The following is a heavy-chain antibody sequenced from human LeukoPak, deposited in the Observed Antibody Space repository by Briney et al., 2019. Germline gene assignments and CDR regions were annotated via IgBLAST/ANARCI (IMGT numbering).Heavy chain of an antibody. Sequence: GGSLRLSCAASGFTFSSYGMHWVRQAPGKGLEWVAVIWYDGSNKYYADSVKGRFTISRDNSKNTLYLQMNSLGAEDTAVYYCASTSGWYEPIDYWGQGTLVTVSS. CDR3: ASTSGWYEPIDY. J-gene: IGHJ4*02. CDR2: IWYDGSNK. V-gene: IGHV3-33*01. D-gene: IGHD6-19*01. CDR1: GFTFSSYG.